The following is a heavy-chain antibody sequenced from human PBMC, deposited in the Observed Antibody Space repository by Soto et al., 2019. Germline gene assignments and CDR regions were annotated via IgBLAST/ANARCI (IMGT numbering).Heavy chain of an antibody. J-gene: IGHJ4*02. Sequence: GGSLRLSCAASGFPFSIYAMSLVRQSPGKGLEWVSSISIGSYLYYEDSVKGRFTVSRDNAKNSLYLQMNRLRAEDTDVYYCARTLTSTMNNFIVADWCQGAMVTVSS. CDR3: ARTLTSTMNNFIVAD. CDR1: GFPFSIYA. V-gene: IGHV3-21*01. D-gene: IGHD5-12*01. CDR2: ISIGSYL.